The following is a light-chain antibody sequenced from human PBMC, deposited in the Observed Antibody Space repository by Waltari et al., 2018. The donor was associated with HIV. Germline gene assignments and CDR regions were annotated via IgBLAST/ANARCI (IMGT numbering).Light chain of an antibody. V-gene: IGLV1-44*01. CDR3: AAWDDSLNGPA. J-gene: IGLJ2*01. CDR1: SSNIERNN. CDR2: SNN. Sequence: QSVLTQPPSASGTPGQTVIISCSGGSSNIERNNVNWYHQIPGTAPKLLIYSNNQRPSGVPDRFSGSASGTTASLAISGLQAEDEADYYCAAWDDSLNGPAFGGGTKLTVL.